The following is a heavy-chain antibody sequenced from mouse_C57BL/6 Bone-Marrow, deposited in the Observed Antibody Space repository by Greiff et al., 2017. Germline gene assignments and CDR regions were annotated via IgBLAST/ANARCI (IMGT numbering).Heavy chain of an antibody. CDR3: TRGSTVVALDYAMDY. CDR2: IDPETGGT. V-gene: IGHV1-15*01. CDR1: GYTFTDYE. Sequence: LVESGAELVRPGASVTLSCKASGYTFTDYEMHWVKQTPVHGLEWIGAIDPETGGTAYNQKFKGKAILTADKSSSTAYMELRSLTSEDSAVYYGTRGSTVVALDYAMDYWGQGTSVTVSS. J-gene: IGHJ4*01. D-gene: IGHD1-1*01.